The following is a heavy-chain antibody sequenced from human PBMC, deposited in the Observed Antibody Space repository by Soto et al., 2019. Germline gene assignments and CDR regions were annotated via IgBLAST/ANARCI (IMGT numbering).Heavy chain of an antibody. CDR1: GFTFSSYS. CDR3: ARDFWSGYYYFDY. CDR2: ISSSSSYI. J-gene: IGHJ4*02. Sequence: GGSLRLSCAASGFTFSSYSMNWVRQAPGKGLEWVSSISSSSSYIYYADSMKGRFTISRDNAKNSLYLQMNSLRAEDTAVYYCARDFWSGYYYFDYWGQGTLVTVSS. V-gene: IGHV3-21*01. D-gene: IGHD3-3*01.